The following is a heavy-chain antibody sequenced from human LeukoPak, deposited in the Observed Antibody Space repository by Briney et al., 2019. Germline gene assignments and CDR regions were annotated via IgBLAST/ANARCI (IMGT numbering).Heavy chain of an antibody. Sequence: PSETLSLSCSVSGGSFSGYYGTWIRQPPGKGLEWIGEINHAGATNYHPSLRSRGAISVDRSNMQFSLNLRSVTAADTAVYYCARGGAGGLPAFTFWGQRSLVTVSS. J-gene: IGHJ1*01. D-gene: IGHD2-2*01. CDR1: GGSFSGYY. CDR3: ARGGAGGLPAFTF. CDR2: INHAGAT. V-gene: IGHV4-34*01.